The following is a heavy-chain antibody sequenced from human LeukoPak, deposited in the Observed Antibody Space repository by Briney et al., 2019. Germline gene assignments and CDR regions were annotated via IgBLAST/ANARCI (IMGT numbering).Heavy chain of an antibody. D-gene: IGHD1-14*01. CDR2: ISGGGGST. CDR3: AKGSGINHYHWIDP. CDR1: EFTFSNYA. Sequence: GGSLRLSCAASEFTFSNYAMNWVRQAPGKGLGWVSGISGGGGSTYYADSVKGRFTISRDNSKNTLYLQMDSLRAEDTALYYCAKGSGINHYHWIDPWGQGTLVTVSS. V-gene: IGHV3-23*01. J-gene: IGHJ5*02.